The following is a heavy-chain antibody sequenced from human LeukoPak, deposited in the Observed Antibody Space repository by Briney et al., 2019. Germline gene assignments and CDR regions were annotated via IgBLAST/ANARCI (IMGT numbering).Heavy chain of an antibody. J-gene: IGHJ3*02. V-gene: IGHV4-4*07. CDR3: APQIHFWGAFDI. CDR2: IYSSGGT. CDR1: GGSISSYY. Sequence: SETLSLTCTVSGGSISSYYWSWIRQPAGKGLEWIGLIYSSGGTDYNPSLKSRVTILVDTSKNQFSLKLSSVTAADTAVYYCAPQIHFWGAFDIWGQGTMVTVSS. D-gene: IGHD7-27*01.